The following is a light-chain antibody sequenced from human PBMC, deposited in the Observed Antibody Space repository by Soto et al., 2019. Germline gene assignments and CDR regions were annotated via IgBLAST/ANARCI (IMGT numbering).Light chain of an antibody. CDR1: SSDVGAYNY. J-gene: IGLJ1*01. Sequence: QSVLTQPAYVSGSPGQSVTISCTGTSSDVGAYNYVSWYQQHPGKAPKLMIYEVSNRPSGVSNRFSGSKSGNTASLTISGLQAEDESDYYCNSYTGSSTRFVFGTGTKVTVL. CDR2: EVS. CDR3: NSYTGSSTRFV. V-gene: IGLV2-14*01.